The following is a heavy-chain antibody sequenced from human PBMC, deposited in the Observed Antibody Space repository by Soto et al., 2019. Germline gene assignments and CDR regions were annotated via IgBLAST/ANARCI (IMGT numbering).Heavy chain of an antibody. D-gene: IGHD3-3*01. CDR2: TRNKANRYTT. CDR3: GRVGDYNFWSGPDY. CDR1: GFSFSDHY. Sequence: GGSLRLSCAASGFSFSDHYMDWGRQAPGKGLEWVARTRNKANRYTTEYAASVKGRFTISRDDSKNSLYLQMSSLQTEDTAVYYCGRVGDYNFWSGPDYWGQGTPVTVSS. V-gene: IGHV3-72*01. J-gene: IGHJ4*02.